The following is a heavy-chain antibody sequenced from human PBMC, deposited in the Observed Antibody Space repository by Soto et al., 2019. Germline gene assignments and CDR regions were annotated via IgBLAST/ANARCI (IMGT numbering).Heavy chain of an antibody. CDR1: GGSISSGGYY. D-gene: IGHD3-22*01. J-gene: IGHJ1*01. V-gene: IGHV4-31*03. CDR3: ARVDYYDSSGYYRTEYFQH. CDR2: IYYSGST. Sequence: PSESLSLTCTVSGGSISSGGYYWSWILQHPGKGLEWIGYIYYSGSTYYNPSLKSRVTISVDTSKNQFSLKLSSVTAADTAVYYCARVDYYDSSGYYRTEYFQHWGQGALVTVSS.